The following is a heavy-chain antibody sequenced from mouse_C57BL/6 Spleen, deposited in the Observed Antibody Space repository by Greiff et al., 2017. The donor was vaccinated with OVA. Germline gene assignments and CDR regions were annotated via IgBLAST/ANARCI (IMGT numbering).Heavy chain of an antibody. Sequence: EVKLVEPGGGLVKPGGSLKLSCAASGFTFSDYGMHWVRQAPEQGLEWVAYISSASSTIYYADKVKGRFTFSRDNAKNTLFLQLSSLRSEDTAMYYCARNPFAYWGQGTLVTVSA. V-gene: IGHV5-17*01. CDR2: ISSASSTI. CDR1: GFTFSDYG. CDR3: ARNPFAY. J-gene: IGHJ3*01.